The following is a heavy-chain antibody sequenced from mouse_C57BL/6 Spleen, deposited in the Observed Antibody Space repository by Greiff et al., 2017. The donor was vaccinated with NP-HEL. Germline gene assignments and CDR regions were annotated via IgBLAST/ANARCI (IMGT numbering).Heavy chain of an antibody. Sequence: QVQLQQPGAELVKPGASVKLSCKASGYTFTSYWMQWVKQRPGQGLEWIGEIDPSDSYTNYNQKFKGKATLTVDTSSSTADMQLSRLTAEDSAVYYCARITTGDYWGKGTTLTVSS. V-gene: IGHV1-50*01. CDR3: ARITTGDY. J-gene: IGHJ2*01. CDR2: IDPSDSYT. CDR1: GYTFTSYW. D-gene: IGHD1-1*01.